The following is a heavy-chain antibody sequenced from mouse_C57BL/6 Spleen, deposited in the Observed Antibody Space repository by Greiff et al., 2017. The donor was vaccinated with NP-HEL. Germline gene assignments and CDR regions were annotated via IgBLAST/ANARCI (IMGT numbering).Heavy chain of an antibody. CDR3: ARHDDHSNCYAMDY. D-gene: IGHD2-5*01. J-gene: IGHJ4*01. CDR1: GFSLTSYG. Sequence: VQLQQSGPGLVAPSQSLSITCTVSGFSLTSYGVHWVHQPPGKGLEWLVVIWSDGSTNYNSGLKSRLSISQDNFKSQVFLKMNSFQADGTARYYGARHDDHSNCYAMDYWGQGTSVTVSS. V-gene: IGHV2-6-1*01. CDR2: IWSDGST.